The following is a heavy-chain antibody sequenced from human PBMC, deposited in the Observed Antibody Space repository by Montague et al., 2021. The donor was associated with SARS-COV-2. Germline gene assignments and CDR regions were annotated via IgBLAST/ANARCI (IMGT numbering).Heavy chain of an antibody. J-gene: IGHJ4*02. V-gene: IGHV4-59*01. CDR2: VYYSGRS. D-gene: IGHD3-10*01. CDR1: GDSISTSY. CDR3: ARSLDPSGTYYLPY. Sequence: SETLSLTCTVSGDSISTSYWAWIRQPPGKGLEWIGYVYYSGRSSYNSSLKSRVTISVDTSKNQVPLKLSSVTAADTAVYYCARSLDPSGTYYLPYWGQGTLVTVSS.